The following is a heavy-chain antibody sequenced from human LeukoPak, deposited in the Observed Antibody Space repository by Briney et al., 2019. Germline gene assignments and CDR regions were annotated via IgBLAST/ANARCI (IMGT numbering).Heavy chain of an antibody. Sequence: GASVKVSCKASGYTFTSYGISWVRQAPGQGLEWMGWINPNSGGTNYAQKFQGRVTMTRDTSISTAYMELSRLRSDDTAVYYCARDVPYYYGSGTDSAIDYWGQGTLVTVSS. D-gene: IGHD3-10*01. J-gene: IGHJ4*02. CDR1: GYTFTSYG. CDR2: INPNSGGT. CDR3: ARDVPYYYGSGTDSAIDY. V-gene: IGHV1-2*02.